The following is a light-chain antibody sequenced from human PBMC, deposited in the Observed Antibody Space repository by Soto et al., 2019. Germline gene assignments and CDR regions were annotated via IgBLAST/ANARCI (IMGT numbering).Light chain of an antibody. V-gene: IGKV3-15*01. Sequence: EIVMTQSPATLSVSPGERATRSCRASRSVRNNLAWYQQRPGQDPRLLIYDASTRATGVPARFSVSGSGTEFMLTISSLQSEDCVVYYCQQYDNWPPLTCGLGTTVDIK. CDR2: DAS. CDR3: QQYDNWPPLT. J-gene: IGKJ4*01. CDR1: RSVRNN.